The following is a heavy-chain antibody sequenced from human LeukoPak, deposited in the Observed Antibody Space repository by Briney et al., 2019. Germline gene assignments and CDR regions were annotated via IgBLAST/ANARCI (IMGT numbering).Heavy chain of an antibody. CDR3: TRPYYGSGSYYDYFDY. D-gene: IGHD3-10*01. CDR2: IRSKAYGGTT. V-gene: IGHV3-49*03. J-gene: IGHJ4*02. CDR1: GFTFGDYA. Sequence: PGGSLRLSCTASGFTFGDYAMSWFRQAQGKGQEWVGFIRSKAYGGTTEYAASVKGRFTISRDDSKSIAYLQMNSLKTENTAVYYCTRPYYGSGSYYDYFDYWGQGTLVTVSS.